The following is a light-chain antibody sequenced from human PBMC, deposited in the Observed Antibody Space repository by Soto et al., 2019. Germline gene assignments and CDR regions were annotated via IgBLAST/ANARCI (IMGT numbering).Light chain of an antibody. CDR2: DVS. Sequence: QSALTQPASVSGSPGQSITISCTGTSSDVGGYNHVSWYQQHPGKAPKLMIYDVSNRPSGVSNRFSGSKSGNTASLTISWLQGEDEADYYCSSYTISSTLGAVFGTGTKLTVL. J-gene: IGLJ1*01. CDR1: SSDVGGYNH. V-gene: IGLV2-14*01. CDR3: SSYTISSTLGAV.